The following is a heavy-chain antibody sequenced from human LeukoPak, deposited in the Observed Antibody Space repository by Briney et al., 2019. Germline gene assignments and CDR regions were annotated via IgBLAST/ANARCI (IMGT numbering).Heavy chain of an antibody. CDR1: GGSISSSSYY. CDR3: ARDGLGYSSSSN. CDR2: IYYSGIT. D-gene: IGHD6-6*01. V-gene: IGHV4-39*02. J-gene: IGHJ4*02. Sequence: SETLSLTCTVSGGSISSSSYYWGWIRQPPGKGLEWIGSIYYSGITYYNPSLKSRVTISVDTSKNQFSLKLSSVTAADTAVYYCARDGLGYSSSSNWGQGTLVTVSS.